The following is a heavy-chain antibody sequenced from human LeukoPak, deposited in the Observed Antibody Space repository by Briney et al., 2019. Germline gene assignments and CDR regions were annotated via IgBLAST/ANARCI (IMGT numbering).Heavy chain of an antibody. V-gene: IGHV3-30-3*01. J-gene: IGHJ4*02. D-gene: IGHD4-17*01. CDR2: ISYDGSNK. CDR1: GFTFSSYA. Sequence: PGRSLRLSCAASGFTFSSYAMHWVRQAPGKGLEWVAVISYDGSNKYYADSVKGRFTISRDNSKNTLYLQMNSLRAEDTAVYYCAKESTVTPLWDYWGQGTPVTVSS. CDR3: AKESTVTPLWDY.